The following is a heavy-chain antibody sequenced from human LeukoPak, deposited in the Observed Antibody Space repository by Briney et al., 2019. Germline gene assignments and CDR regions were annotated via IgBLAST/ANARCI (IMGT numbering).Heavy chain of an antibody. CDR2: IIPILGIA. CDR1: GGTFSSYA. CDR3: ARDVPYYYYGMDV. Sequence: ASVKVSCKASGGTFSSYAISWVRQAPGQGLEWMGRIIPILGIANYAQKFQGRVTITADKSTSTAYMELSSLRAEDTTVYYCARDVPYYYYGMDVWGLGTTVTVSS. D-gene: IGHD3-10*02. V-gene: IGHV1-69*04. J-gene: IGHJ6*02.